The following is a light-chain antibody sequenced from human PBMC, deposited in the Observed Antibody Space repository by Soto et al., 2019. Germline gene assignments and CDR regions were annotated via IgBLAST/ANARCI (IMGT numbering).Light chain of an antibody. CDR3: SLTAGSDNPYV. CDR1: SSDVGSSNY. CDR2: EVS. V-gene: IGLV2-8*01. J-gene: IGLJ1*01. Sequence: QSALTQPPSASGSPGQSVTISCTGTSSDVGSSNYVSWYQQHPGKAPKVVIYEVSKRPSGVPDRFSGSQTGNKASLTVSGLQADDEADYYCSLTAGSDNPYVFGTGTKLTVL.